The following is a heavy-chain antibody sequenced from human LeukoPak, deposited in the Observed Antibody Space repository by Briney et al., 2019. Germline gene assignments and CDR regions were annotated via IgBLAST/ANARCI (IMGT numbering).Heavy chain of an antibody. CDR1: GITFSSYA. Sequence: PGGSLRLSCAASGITFSSYAMSWVRQAPGKGLEWVSAISGSGGSTYYADSVKGRFTISRDNSKNTLYLQMNSLRAEDTAVYYCAKGRSHYGSGSYYKDGYYFDCWGQGTLVTVSS. V-gene: IGHV3-23*01. CDR2: ISGSGGST. J-gene: IGHJ4*02. CDR3: AKGRSHYGSGSYYKDGYYFDC. D-gene: IGHD3-10*01.